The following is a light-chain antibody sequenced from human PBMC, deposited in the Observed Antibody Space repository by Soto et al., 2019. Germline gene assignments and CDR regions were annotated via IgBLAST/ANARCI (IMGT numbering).Light chain of an antibody. CDR1: SSDIGGYNF. Sequence: QSALTQPASVSGSPGQSITISCTGTSSDIGGYNFVSWYQHHPGKAPRLMIFGVSDRPSGVSDRFSGSKSGNTASLTISGLQAEDEADYYCRSYISSSTPYVFGTGTKLTVL. CDR2: GVS. CDR3: RSYISSSTPYV. J-gene: IGLJ1*01. V-gene: IGLV2-14*03.